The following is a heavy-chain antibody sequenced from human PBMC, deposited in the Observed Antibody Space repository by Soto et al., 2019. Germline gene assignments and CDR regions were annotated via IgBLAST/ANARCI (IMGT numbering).Heavy chain of an antibody. J-gene: IGHJ6*02. D-gene: IGHD5-18*01. CDR3: ARLHSHGTYGMDV. Sequence: QMHLVQSGAEVKKPGSSVKVSCKASGGSFTYTLSWVRQAPGQGREWMGGIIPIFGTTNYAQKFQGRVTITAYESTKTAYMELSTLRSEDTAVYYCARLHSHGTYGMDVWGQGTTVTVSS. CDR1: GGSFTYT. CDR2: IIPIFGTT. V-gene: IGHV1-69*01.